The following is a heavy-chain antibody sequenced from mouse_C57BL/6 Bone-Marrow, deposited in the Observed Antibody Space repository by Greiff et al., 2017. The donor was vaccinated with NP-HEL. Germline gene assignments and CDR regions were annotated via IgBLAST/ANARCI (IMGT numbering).Heavy chain of an antibody. CDR2: IDPISGGT. J-gene: IGHJ4*01. D-gene: IGHD2-3*01. CDR1: GYTFTSYW. CDR3: ANGYYPYYYAMDY. Sequence: QVQLKQPGAELVKPGASVKLSCKASGYTFTSYWMHWVKQRPGRGLEWIGRIDPISGGTKYNEKFKSKATLTVDKPSSTAYMQLSSLTSEDSAVYYCANGYYPYYYAMDYWGQGTSVTVSS. V-gene: IGHV1-72*01.